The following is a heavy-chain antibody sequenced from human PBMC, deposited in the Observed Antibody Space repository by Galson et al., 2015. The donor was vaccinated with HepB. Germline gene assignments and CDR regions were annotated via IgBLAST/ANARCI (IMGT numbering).Heavy chain of an antibody. D-gene: IGHD3-3*01. CDR3: ASTVNDFWSGPATRDYYYYYGMDV. V-gene: IGHV1-69*06. Sequence: SVKVSCKASGCTFSSYAISWVRQAPGQGLEWMGGIIPIFGTANYAQKFQGRVTITADKSTSTAYMELSSLRSEDTAAYYCASTVNDFWSGPATRDYYYYYGMDVWGQGTTVTVSS. CDR2: IIPIFGTA. CDR1: GCTFSSYA. J-gene: IGHJ6*02.